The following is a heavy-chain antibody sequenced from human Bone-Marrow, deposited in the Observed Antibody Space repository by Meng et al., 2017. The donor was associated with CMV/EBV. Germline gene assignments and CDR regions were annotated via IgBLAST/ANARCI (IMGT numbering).Heavy chain of an antibody. D-gene: IGHD2-2*02. CDR3: ARLLGYCSSTRCYTDNYFDY. V-gene: IGHV1-8*03. Sequence: ASVKVSCKASGYTFTNYDINWVRQATGQGLEWMGWMNSNSDNAAYAQRFQGRVTITRNTSISTAYMELSRLRSDDTAVYYCARLLGYCSSTRCYTDNYFDYWGQGTLVTVSS. CDR1: GYTFTNYD. CDR2: MNSNSDNA. J-gene: IGHJ4*02.